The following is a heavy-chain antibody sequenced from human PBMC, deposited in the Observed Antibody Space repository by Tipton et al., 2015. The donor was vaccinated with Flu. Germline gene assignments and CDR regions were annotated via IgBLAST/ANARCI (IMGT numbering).Heavy chain of an antibody. J-gene: IGHJ5*02. CDR2: IYHSGST. CDR3: ARGGGYCSSTSCPFDP. Sequence: LRLSCAVSGGSISSGGYSWSWIRQPPGKGLEWIGYIYHSGSTYYNPSLKSRVTISVDRSKNQFSLKLSSVTAADTAVYYCARGGGYCSSTSCPFDPWGQGTLVTVSS. D-gene: IGHD2-2*01. V-gene: IGHV4-30-2*01. CDR1: GGSISSGGYS.